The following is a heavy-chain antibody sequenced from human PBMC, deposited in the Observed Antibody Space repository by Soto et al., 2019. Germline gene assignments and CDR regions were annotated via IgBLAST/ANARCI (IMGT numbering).Heavy chain of an antibody. J-gene: IGHJ6*02. V-gene: IGHV3-30*18. D-gene: IGHD2-2*01. CDR1: GFTFSSYG. CDR2: ISYDGSNK. CDR3: AKGPAIVFVPAAMNYYYGMDV. Sequence: QVQLVESGGGVVQPGRSLRLSCAASGFTFSSYGMHWVRQAPGKGLEWVAVISYDGSNKYYADSVKGRFTISRDNSKNTLYLHMNSLRAEDTALYYFAKGPAIVFVPAAMNYYYGMDVWGQGTTVTVSS.